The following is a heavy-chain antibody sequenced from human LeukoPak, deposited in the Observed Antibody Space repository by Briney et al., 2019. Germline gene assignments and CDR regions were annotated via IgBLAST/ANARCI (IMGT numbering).Heavy chain of an antibody. V-gene: IGHV4-39*07. J-gene: IGHJ4*02. CDR1: GGSISSYY. CDR2: IYYSGTT. Sequence: SETLSLTCTVSGGSISSYYWSWIRQPPGKGLEWIGSIYYSGTTYYNPSLKSRATISEDTSKNQFSLKLKSVTAADTAVYYCARDRGQGYCSGGSCPWYWGQGTLVTVSS. CDR3: ARDRGQGYCSGGSCPWY. D-gene: IGHD2-15*01.